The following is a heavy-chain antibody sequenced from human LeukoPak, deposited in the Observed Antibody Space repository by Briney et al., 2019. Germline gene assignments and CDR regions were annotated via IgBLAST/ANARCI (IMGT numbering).Heavy chain of an antibody. CDR1: GYSISSGYY. V-gene: IGHV4-38-2*01. CDR2: VYHSGST. J-gene: IGHJ5*02. Sequence: SSEILSLTCAVSGYSISSGYYWGWIRQPPGKGLEWIGSVYHSGSTYYTPSLKSRVTISVDTSKNQYSLKLSPVTAADTAVYYCARHGNYYDTSQSDPWGQGTLVTVSS. CDR3: ARHGNYYDTSQSDP. D-gene: IGHD3-22*01.